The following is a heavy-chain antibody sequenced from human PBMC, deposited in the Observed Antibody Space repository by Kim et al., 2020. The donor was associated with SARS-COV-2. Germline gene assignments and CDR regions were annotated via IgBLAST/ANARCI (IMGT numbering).Heavy chain of an antibody. V-gene: IGHV3-23*01. Sequence: TYYADSVKGRFTISRDNSKNTLYLQMNSLRAEDTAVYYCAKGGGWYAFDIWGQGTMVTVSS. CDR2: T. J-gene: IGHJ3*02. D-gene: IGHD6-19*01. CDR3: AKGGGWYAFDI.